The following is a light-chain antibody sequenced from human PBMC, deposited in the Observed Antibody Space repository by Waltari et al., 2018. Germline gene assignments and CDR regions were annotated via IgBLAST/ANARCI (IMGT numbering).Light chain of an antibody. Sequence: DIQMTQSPSSLSASVGDRVTITCRASQDISNNLNWYQQKPGKAPDLLIFAVFTLQSGVPSRFSGSGSGTEFTLTISSLQPEDSATYYCQQSYTMPMYTFGQGTKLEIE. J-gene: IGKJ2*01. CDR3: QQSYTMPMYT. CDR2: AVF. V-gene: IGKV1-39*01. CDR1: QDISNN.